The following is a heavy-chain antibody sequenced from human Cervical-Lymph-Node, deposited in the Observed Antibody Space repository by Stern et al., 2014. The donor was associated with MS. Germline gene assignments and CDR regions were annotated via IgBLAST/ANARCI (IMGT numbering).Heavy chain of an antibody. V-gene: IGHV4-39*01. CDR1: GDSISSYTHY. D-gene: IGHD2-8*02. Sequence: QLQLQESGPGLVKPSETLSLTCAVSGDSISSYTHYWAWIRQPPGKGLEWIGCIYTSGPTYYNPSLKIPLPISVKTPKNHFPRGLTSVTAADTAVYYCAKHACTGAACPFDLWGQGTLVTVSS. CDR3: AKHACTGAACPFDL. CDR2: IYTSGPT. J-gene: IGHJ4*02.